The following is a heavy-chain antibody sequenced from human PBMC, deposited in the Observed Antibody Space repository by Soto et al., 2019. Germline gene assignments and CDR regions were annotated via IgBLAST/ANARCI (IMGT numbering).Heavy chain of an antibody. CDR2: IYYSGSI. CDR1: GGSISSYY. V-gene: IGHV4-59*01. CDR3: ARDGYSYGYYYGMDV. D-gene: IGHD5-18*01. J-gene: IGHJ6*02. Sequence: SETLSLTCTVSGGSISSYYWSWIRQPPGKGLEWIGYIYYSGSINYNPSLKSRVTISVDTSKNQFSLKLSSVTAADTAVYYCARDGYSYGYYYGMDVWGQGTTVTVSS.